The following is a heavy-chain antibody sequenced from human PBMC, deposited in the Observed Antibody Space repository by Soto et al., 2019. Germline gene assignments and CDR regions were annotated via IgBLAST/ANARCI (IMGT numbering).Heavy chain of an antibody. D-gene: IGHD5-12*01. CDR1: GYTFTSYA. Sequence: ASVKVSCKASGYTFTSYAMHWVRQAPGQRLEWMGWINAGNGNTKYSQKFQGRVTITRDTSASTAYMELSSLRSEDTAVYYCASSYRGYDYHYYDGMDVWGQGTTVTVSS. J-gene: IGHJ6*02. CDR2: INAGNGNT. V-gene: IGHV1-3*01. CDR3: ASSYRGYDYHYYDGMDV.